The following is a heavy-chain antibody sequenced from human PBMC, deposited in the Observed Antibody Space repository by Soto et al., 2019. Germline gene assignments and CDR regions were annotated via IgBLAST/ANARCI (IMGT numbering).Heavy chain of an antibody. CDR2: MNPNSGNT. CDR3: ARTRVRGVIKSYYYYGMDV. J-gene: IGHJ6*02. Sequence: QVQLVQSGAEVKKPGASVKVSCKASGYTFTSYDINWVRQATGQGLEWMGWMNPNSGNTGYAQKFQGRVNMTRTTSISTAYMELSSLRSEDTAVYYCARTRVRGVIKSYYYYGMDVWGQGTTVTVSS. V-gene: IGHV1-8*01. D-gene: IGHD3-10*01. CDR1: GYTFTSYD.